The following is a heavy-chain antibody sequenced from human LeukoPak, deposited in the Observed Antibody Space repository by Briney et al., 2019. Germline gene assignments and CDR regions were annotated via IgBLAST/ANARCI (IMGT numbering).Heavy chain of an antibody. Sequence: SETLSLTCTVSGGSISSYYWGWIRQPPGKGLEWIGSIYHSGSTYYNPSLKSRVTISVDTSKNQFSLKLSSVTAADTAVYYCARGMPDSSGYIYYYYYMDVWGKGTTVTI. CDR2: IYHSGST. CDR1: GGSISSYY. CDR3: ARGMPDSSGYIYYYYYMDV. D-gene: IGHD3-22*01. J-gene: IGHJ6*03. V-gene: IGHV4-38-2*02.